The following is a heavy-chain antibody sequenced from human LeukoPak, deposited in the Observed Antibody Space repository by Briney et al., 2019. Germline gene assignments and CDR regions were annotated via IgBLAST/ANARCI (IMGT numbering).Heavy chain of an antibody. CDR2: ISSSGSTI. J-gene: IGHJ6*04. CDR3: AELGITMIGGV. D-gene: IGHD3-10*02. Sequence: GGSLRLTCAASRFTFSSYGMHWVRQAPGKGLEWVSYISSSGSTIYYADSVKGRFTISRDNAKNSLYLQMNSLRAEDTAVYYCAELGITMIGGVWGKGTTVTISS. V-gene: IGHV3-48*03. CDR1: RFTFSSYG.